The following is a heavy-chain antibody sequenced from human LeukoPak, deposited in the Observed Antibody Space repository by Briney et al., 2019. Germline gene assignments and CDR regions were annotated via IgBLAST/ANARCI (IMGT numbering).Heavy chain of an antibody. V-gene: IGHV3-30*02. CDR3: AKDQFVVVPATDAFDI. J-gene: IGHJ3*02. Sequence: PGGSLRLSCAASGFTFSSYGMHWVRQAPGKGLEWVVFIRYDGSNKYYADSVKGRFTISRDNSKNTLYLQMSSLRAEDTAVYYCAKDQFVVVPATDAFDIWGQGTMVTVSS. CDR2: IRYDGSNK. CDR1: GFTFSSYG. D-gene: IGHD2-2*01.